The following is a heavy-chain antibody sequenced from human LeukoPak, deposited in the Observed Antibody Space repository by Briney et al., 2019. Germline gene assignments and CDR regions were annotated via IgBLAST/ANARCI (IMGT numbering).Heavy chain of an antibody. V-gene: IGHV1-46*01. J-gene: IGHJ4*02. CDR3: ARDRFCSSSSCYRSADYFDY. CDR2: INPSGGST. CDR1: GYTFTSYA. Sequence: GASVKVSCKASGYTFTSYAMHWVRQAPGQGLEWMGIINPSGGSTSYAQKFQGRVTMTRDTSTSTVYMELSSLRSEDTAVYYCARDRFCSSSSCYRSADYFDYWGQGTLVTVSS. D-gene: IGHD2-2*02.